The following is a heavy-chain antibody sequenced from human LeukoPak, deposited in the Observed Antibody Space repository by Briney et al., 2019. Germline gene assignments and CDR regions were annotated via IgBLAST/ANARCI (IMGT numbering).Heavy chain of an antibody. J-gene: IGHJ4*02. CDR1: GYTFTDYY. V-gene: IGHV1-2*02. CDR2: IDPDSGGT. D-gene: IGHD6-25*01. CDR3: ANWAATIRDFNY. Sequence: APVKVSCKASGYTFTDYYIHWVRQAPGQGLEWMGWIDPDSGGTNFAQKFQGRVTMTTDTSIATAYMELTRLRSDDTAMYYCANWAATIRDFNYWGQGALVTVSS.